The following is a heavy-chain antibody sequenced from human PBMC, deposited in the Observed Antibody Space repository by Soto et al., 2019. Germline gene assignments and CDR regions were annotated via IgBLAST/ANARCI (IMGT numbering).Heavy chain of an antibody. CDR1: GDSISSSSYY. J-gene: IGHJ6*02. CDR3: VPGGPNFSCYGVDV. CDR2: INSSGNT. V-gene: IGHV4-39*01. D-gene: IGHD2-2*01. Sequence: QLQLQESGPGLVKPSETLSPPCAVSGDSISSSSYYWGWIRQPPGKGREWIGSINSSGNTYYNPSLKSQVTITVNTSRNQFSLKLTSVTAADAAVYYCVPGGPNFSCYGVDVWGQWTTVTVSS.